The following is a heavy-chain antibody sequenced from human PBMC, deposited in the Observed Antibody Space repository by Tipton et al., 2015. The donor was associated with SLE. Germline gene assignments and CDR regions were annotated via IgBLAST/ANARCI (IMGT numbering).Heavy chain of an antibody. Sequence: RSLRLSCAASGFTLNNYGMHWVRQAPGKGLEWVAIISYDGNEEYYGASVKGRFTISRDTSKNTLYLQMNSLTAEDTAMYYCARGSRINPAHLDSWGQGTLVTVSS. CDR1: GFTLNNYG. CDR2: ISYDGNEE. V-gene: IGHV3-33*05. J-gene: IGHJ4*02. D-gene: IGHD3-10*01. CDR3: ARGSRINPAHLDS.